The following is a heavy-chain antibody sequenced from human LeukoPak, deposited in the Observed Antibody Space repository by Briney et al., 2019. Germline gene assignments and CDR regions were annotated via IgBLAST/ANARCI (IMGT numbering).Heavy chain of an antibody. CDR3: ARDPMAYCGGDCYGGGEFDP. J-gene: IGHJ5*02. V-gene: IGHV4-39*07. CDR2: IYYSGST. CDR1: GGSITSSGYY. Sequence: SETLSLTCTVSGGSITSSGYYWGWVRQSPAKGLEWIGSIYYSGSTYYNPSLKSRVTISVDTSKNQFSLKLSSVTAADTAEYYCARDPMAYCGGDCYGGGEFDPWGQGTLVTVSS. D-gene: IGHD2-21*02.